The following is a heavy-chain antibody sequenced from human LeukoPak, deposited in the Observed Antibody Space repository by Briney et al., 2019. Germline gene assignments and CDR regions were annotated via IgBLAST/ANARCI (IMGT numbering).Heavy chain of an antibody. V-gene: IGHV5-51*01. D-gene: IGHD2-15*01. CDR2: IYPGDSDT. J-gene: IGHJ4*02. Sequence: GESLKISFKCSGXSFTSYWIGWVRQMPGKGLELMGIIYPGDSDTRYSPSFQGQVTISADKSISNAYLQWSSLQASDTAMYYCARRGYCSGGSCEYFDYWGQGTLVTVSS. CDR1: GXSFTSYW. CDR3: ARRGYCSGGSCEYFDY.